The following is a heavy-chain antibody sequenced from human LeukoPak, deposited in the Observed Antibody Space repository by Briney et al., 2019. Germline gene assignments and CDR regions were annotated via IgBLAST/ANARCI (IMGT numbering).Heavy chain of an antibody. CDR2: INHSGST. Sequence: SETLSLTCAVYGESFSGYYWSWIRQPPGKGLEWIGEINHSGSTNYNPSLKSRVTISVDTSKNQFSLKLSSVTAADTAVYYCADGGYSYGPFDYWGQGTLVTVSS. J-gene: IGHJ4*02. CDR3: ADGGYSYGPFDY. D-gene: IGHD5-18*01. CDR1: GESFSGYY. V-gene: IGHV4-34*01.